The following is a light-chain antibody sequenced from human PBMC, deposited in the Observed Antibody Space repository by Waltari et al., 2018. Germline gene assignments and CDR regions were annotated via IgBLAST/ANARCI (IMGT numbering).Light chain of an antibody. V-gene: IGLV2-23*02. J-gene: IGLJ1*01. CDR2: EIS. CDR3: CSFAGYGIYV. Sequence: QSALTQPASVSVSPGQSITISCTAVNSNVDILHLVSWYQHHPGRNPRLLIYEISQRPPGISNRFSGSKSGNTASLTFSGLQPEDEADYFCCSFAGYGIYVFVSGTQVSVL. CDR1: NSNVDILHL.